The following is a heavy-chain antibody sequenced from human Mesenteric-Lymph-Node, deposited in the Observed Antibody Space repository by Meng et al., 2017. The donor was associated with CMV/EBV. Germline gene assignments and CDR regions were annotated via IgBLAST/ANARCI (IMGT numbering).Heavy chain of an antibody. D-gene: IGHD6-19*01. CDR2: INPDNGGR. CDR3: ARIPPPGIGVSGILEY. J-gene: IGHJ4*02. CDR1: GYTFTDYY. V-gene: IGHV1-2*02. Sequence: ASVKVSCKASGYTFTDYYIHWVRHVPGQGLEWMAWINPDNGGRNFAQKFQARVTVTRHTSISTAYMELSRLRSDDTAVYYCARIPPPGIGVSGILEYWGQGTLVTSPQ.